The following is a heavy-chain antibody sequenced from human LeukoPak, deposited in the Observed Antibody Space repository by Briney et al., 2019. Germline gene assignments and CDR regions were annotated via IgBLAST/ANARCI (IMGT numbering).Heavy chain of an antibody. CDR3: AKSIVVVVAATEDY. J-gene: IGHJ4*02. CDR2: ISGSGGST. CDR1: GFTFSSHA. V-gene: IGHV3-23*01. D-gene: IGHD2-15*01. Sequence: GGSLRLSCAASGFTFSSHAMSWVRQAPGKGLEWVSAISGSGGSTYYADSVKGRFTISRDNSKNTLYLQMNSLRAEDTAVYYCAKSIVVVVAATEDYWGQGTLVTVSS.